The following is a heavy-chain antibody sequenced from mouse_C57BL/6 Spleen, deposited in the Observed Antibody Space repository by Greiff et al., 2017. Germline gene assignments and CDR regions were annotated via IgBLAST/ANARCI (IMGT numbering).Heavy chain of an antibody. Sequence: QVQLQQSGAELMKPGASVKLSCKATGYTFTGYWIEWVKQRPGHGLEWIGEILPGSGSTNYNEKFKGKATFTADTSSNTAYMQLSSLTTEDSAIYYCARKRIYDGYNWFAYWGQGTLVTVSA. J-gene: IGHJ3*01. CDR3: ARKRIYDGYNWFAY. V-gene: IGHV1-9*01. CDR1: GYTFTGYW. CDR2: ILPGSGST. D-gene: IGHD2-3*01.